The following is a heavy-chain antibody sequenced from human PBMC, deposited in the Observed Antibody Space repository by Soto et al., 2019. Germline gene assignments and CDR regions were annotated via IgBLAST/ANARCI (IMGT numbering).Heavy chain of an antibody. D-gene: IGHD1-7*01. J-gene: IGHJ3*02. CDR1: GFTFSSYA. CDR2: ISGSGGST. V-gene: IGHV3-23*01. CDR3: AKGNSWSPALVLDI. Sequence: GGSLRLSCAASGFTFSSYAMNWVRQAPGKGLEWVSAISGSGGSTYYADSVKGRFTISRDSSKNTLYLQMNSLRAEDTAVYYCAKGNSWSPALVLDIRGQGTMVTGSS.